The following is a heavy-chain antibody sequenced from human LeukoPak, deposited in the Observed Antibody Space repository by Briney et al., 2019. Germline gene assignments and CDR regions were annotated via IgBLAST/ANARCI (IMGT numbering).Heavy chain of an antibody. Sequence: ASVKVSCKASGYTFTSYYMHWVRQAPGQGLEWMGIINPSGGSTSYAQKFQGRVTMTRDTSTSTVYMELSSLRSEDTAVYYCASGRGGYSSGWYYFEYWGQGTLVTVSS. CDR1: GYTFTSYY. D-gene: IGHD6-19*01. J-gene: IGHJ4*02. CDR3: ASGRGGYSSGWYYFEY. V-gene: IGHV1-46*01. CDR2: INPSGGST.